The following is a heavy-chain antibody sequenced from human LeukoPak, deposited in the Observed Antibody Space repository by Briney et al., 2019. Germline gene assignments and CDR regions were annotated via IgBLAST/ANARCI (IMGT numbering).Heavy chain of an antibody. CDR3: AKVIVGATRSVSGFDY. Sequence: GGSLRLSCAASGFTFSSYATSWVRQAPGKGLEWVSAISGSGGSTYYADSVKGRFTISRDNSKNTLYLQMNSLRAEDTAVYYCAKVIVGATRSVSGFDYWGQGTLVTVSS. V-gene: IGHV3-23*01. CDR1: GFTFSSYA. J-gene: IGHJ4*02. D-gene: IGHD1-26*01. CDR2: ISGSGGST.